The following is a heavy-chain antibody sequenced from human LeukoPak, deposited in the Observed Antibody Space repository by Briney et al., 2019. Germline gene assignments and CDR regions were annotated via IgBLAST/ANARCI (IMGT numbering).Heavy chain of an antibody. Sequence: PGESLRLSCVLSGLTFSDAWMSWVRQAPGKGLEWVSSISSSSSYIYCADSVKGRFTISRDNAKNSLYLQMNSLRAEDTAVYYCARAGYYYGSGKYGYFDYWGQGTLVTVSS. CDR3: ARAGYYYGSGKYGYFDY. CDR2: ISSSSSYI. V-gene: IGHV3-21*01. D-gene: IGHD3-10*01. J-gene: IGHJ4*02. CDR1: GLTFSDAW.